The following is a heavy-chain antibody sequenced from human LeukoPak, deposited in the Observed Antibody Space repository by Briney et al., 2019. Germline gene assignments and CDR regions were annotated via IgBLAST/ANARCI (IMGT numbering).Heavy chain of an antibody. CDR3: ARDNYDILTGYLTNYFDY. Sequence: GGSLRLSCAASGFTFSSYEMNWVRQAPGKWLEWVSYISSSGSTIYYADSVKGRFTISRDNAKNSLYLQMNSLRAEDTAVYYCARDNYDILTGYLTNYFDYWGQGTLVTVSS. D-gene: IGHD3-9*01. CDR2: ISSSGSTI. J-gene: IGHJ4*02. V-gene: IGHV3-48*03. CDR1: GFTFSSYE.